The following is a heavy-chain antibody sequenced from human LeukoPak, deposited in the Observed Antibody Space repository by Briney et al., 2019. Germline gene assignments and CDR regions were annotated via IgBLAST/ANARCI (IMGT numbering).Heavy chain of an antibody. Sequence: GGSLRLSCAASGFTFSSYSMNWVRQAPGKGLEWVSSISSSSSYIYYADSVKGRFTISRDNAKNSLYLQMNSLRAEDTAVYYCARDLEYYDSSGYYDYWGQGTLVTVSS. D-gene: IGHD3-22*01. V-gene: IGHV3-21*01. CDR3: ARDLEYYDSSGYYDY. CDR1: GFTFSSYS. CDR2: ISSSSSYI. J-gene: IGHJ4*02.